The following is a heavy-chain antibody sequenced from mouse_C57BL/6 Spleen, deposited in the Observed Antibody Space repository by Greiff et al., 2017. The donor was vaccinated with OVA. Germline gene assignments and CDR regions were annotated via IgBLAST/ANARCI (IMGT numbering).Heavy chain of an antibody. D-gene: IGHD2-5*01. V-gene: IGHV5-4*01. CDR2: ISDGGSYT. J-gene: IGHJ2*01. CDR1: GFTFSSYA. Sequence: EVKLVESGGGLVKPGGSLKLSCAASGFTFSSYAMSWVRQTPGKRLEWVATISDGGSYTYYPDNVKGRFTISRDNAKNNLYLQMSHLKSEDTAMYYCARDSYYSNSNFDYWGQGTTLTVSS. CDR3: ARDSYYSNSNFDY.